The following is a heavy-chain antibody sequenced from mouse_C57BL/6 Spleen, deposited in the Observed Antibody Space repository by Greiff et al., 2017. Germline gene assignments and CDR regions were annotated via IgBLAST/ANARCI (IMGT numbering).Heavy chain of an antibody. D-gene: IGHD2-4*01. CDR3: TFSYDSNAMDY. Sequence: EVQVVESGGGLVQPGGSMKLSCVASGFTFSNYWMNWVRQSPEKGLEWVAQIRLKSDNYATHYAESGKGRFTISRDDSKSSVYLQMNNLRAEDTGIYYCTFSYDSNAMDYWGQGTSVTVSS. J-gene: IGHJ4*01. V-gene: IGHV6-3*01. CDR1: GFTFSNYW. CDR2: IRLKSDNYAT.